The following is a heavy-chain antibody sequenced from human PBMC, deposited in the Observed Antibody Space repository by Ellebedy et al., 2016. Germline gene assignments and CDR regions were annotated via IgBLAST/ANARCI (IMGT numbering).Heavy chain of an antibody. CDR1: GFTFSSHW. V-gene: IGHV3-7*01. Sequence: GESLKISCAASGFTFSSHWMTWVRRAPWKGLEWVANINRDGSESHYVDSLMGRFTISRDNAKNSLYLQMNSLRAEDTAVYYCARYGNYDIRYWGQGTLVTVSS. CDR2: INRDGSES. CDR3: ARYGNYDIRY. J-gene: IGHJ4*02. D-gene: IGHD3-9*01.